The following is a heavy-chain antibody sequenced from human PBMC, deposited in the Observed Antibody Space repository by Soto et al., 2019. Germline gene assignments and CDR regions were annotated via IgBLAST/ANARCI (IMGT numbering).Heavy chain of an antibody. Sequence: EVQLLESGGGLVQPGGSLRLSCAASGFTFSSYAMSWVRQAPGKGLEWVSDISGSGGITYYADSVKGRFTISRDKSKNTLYLQMNGLRAEDTAVYYCAKSAMVRGGGWFDPWGQGTLVTVSS. CDR1: GFTFSSYA. CDR3: AKSAMVRGGGWFDP. CDR2: ISGSGGIT. D-gene: IGHD3-10*01. J-gene: IGHJ5*02. V-gene: IGHV3-23*01.